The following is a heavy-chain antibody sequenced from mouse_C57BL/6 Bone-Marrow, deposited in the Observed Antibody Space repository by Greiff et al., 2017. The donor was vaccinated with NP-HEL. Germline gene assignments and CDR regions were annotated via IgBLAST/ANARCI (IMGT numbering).Heavy chain of an antibody. Sequence: EVQVVESEGGLVQPGSSMKLSCTASGFTFSDYYMAWVRQVPEKGLEWVANINYDGSSTYYLDSLKSRFIISRDNAKNILYLQMSSLKSEDTATYYCARDGMDYWGQGTSVTVSS. CDR3: ARDGMDY. CDR1: GFTFSDYY. CDR2: INYDGSST. J-gene: IGHJ4*01. V-gene: IGHV5-16*01.